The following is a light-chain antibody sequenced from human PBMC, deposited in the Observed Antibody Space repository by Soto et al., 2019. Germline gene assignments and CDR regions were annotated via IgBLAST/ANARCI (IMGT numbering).Light chain of an antibody. Sequence: DIQMTQSPSTLSAFVGDRVTITCPASQSLSISLAWYQQKAGKAPKLLIYAASSLQSGVPSRFSGSGSGTEFTLTISSLQPDDFAAYYCQQYNSYPWTFGQGTKVEIK. CDR1: QSLSIS. CDR2: AAS. J-gene: IGKJ1*01. V-gene: IGKV1-5*01. CDR3: QQYNSYPWT.